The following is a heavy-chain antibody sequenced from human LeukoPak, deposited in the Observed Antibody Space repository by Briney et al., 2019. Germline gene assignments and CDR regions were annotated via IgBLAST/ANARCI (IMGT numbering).Heavy chain of an antibody. D-gene: IGHD6-13*01. J-gene: IGHJ2*01. CDR3: ARKTDRLGAVGRDRYFDL. V-gene: IGHV3-48*03. Sequence: PGGSLRLSCTASGFMFSGYEMTWVCQAPGKGLEWMSYISVNGGAMHYADSVRGRFTTSRDDAKNSLYLHMNSLRVEDTAIYYCARKTDRLGAVGRDRYFDLWGRGTLITVSS. CDR2: ISVNGGAM. CDR1: GFMFSGYE.